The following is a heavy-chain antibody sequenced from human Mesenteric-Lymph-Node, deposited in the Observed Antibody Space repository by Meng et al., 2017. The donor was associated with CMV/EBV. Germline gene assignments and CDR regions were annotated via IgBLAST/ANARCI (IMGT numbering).Heavy chain of an antibody. V-gene: IGHV3-66*02. CDR3: ARSRYYYGSGTYYTGDFDY. Sequence: GESLKISCAASGYTVSSNYMSWVRQAPGKGLEWVSVIYSGGRTYYADSVKGRFTISRDNSKNTLYLQMNSLRAEDTAVYYCARSRYYYGSGTYYTGDFDYWGQGTLVTVSS. D-gene: IGHD3-10*01. CDR2: IYSGGRT. CDR1: GYTVSSNY. J-gene: IGHJ4*02.